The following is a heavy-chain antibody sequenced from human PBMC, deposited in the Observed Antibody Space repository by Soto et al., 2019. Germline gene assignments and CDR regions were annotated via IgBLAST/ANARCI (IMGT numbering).Heavy chain of an antibody. D-gene: IGHD5-12*01. Sequence: GASVKVSCKASGYTFTRSGISWVRQAPGQGLEWMGWISTYNGDTNCAQTFQGRVTMTTDTSTSTVHMEVRSLRSDDTAVYYCAREGVAPYYYYGMDVWGQGTPVTVSS. CDR3: AREGVAPYYYYGMDV. V-gene: IGHV1-18*01. CDR2: ISTYNGDT. J-gene: IGHJ6*02. CDR1: GYTFTRSG.